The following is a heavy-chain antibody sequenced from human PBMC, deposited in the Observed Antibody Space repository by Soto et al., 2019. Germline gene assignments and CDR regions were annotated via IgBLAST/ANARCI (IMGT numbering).Heavy chain of an antibody. J-gene: IGHJ4*02. Sequence: PGGSLRLSCAASGFTFSSYSMNWVRQAPGKGLEWVSGVGGSGVDTDYADSVKGRFTISRDNSKNTLYLQMNSLRAEDTAVYYCAQYRGHYYDSSGYYYVYWGQGTLVTVSS. D-gene: IGHD3-22*01. CDR1: GFTFSSYS. CDR2: VGGSGVDT. CDR3: AQYRGHYYDSSGYYYVY. V-gene: IGHV3-23*01.